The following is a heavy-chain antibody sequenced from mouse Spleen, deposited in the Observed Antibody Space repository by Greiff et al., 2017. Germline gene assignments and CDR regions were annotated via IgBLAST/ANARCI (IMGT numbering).Heavy chain of an antibody. CDR1: GFTFSSYA. J-gene: IGHJ3*01. CDR2: ISSGGGNT. V-gene: IGHV5-9*01. Sequence: EVMLVESGGGLVKLGGSLKLSCAASGFTFSSYAMSWVRQTPEKRLEWVATISSGGGNTYYPDSVKGRFTISRDNAKNTLYLQMSSLKSEDTAMYYCARREKRAWFAYWGQGTLVTVSA. CDR3: ARREKRAWFAY.